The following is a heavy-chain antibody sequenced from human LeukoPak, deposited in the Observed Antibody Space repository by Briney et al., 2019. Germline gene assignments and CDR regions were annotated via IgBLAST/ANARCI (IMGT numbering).Heavy chain of an antibody. CDR2: ISAYNGNT. CDR1: GYTFTSYG. Sequence: ASVKVSCTASGYTFTSYGISWVRQAPGQGLEWMGWISAYNGNTNYAQKLQGRVTMTTDTSTSTAYMELRSLRSDDTAVYYCARDLVQGHRHEKYYYYMDVWGKGTTVTVSS. CDR3: ARDLVQGHRHEKYYYYMDV. J-gene: IGHJ6*03. V-gene: IGHV1-18*01.